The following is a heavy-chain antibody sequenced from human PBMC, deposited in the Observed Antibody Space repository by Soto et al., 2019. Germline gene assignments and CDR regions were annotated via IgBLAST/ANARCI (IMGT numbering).Heavy chain of an antibody. CDR2: ISGSGGST. CDR1: GFTFSSLA. D-gene: IGHD3-3*01. Sequence: GGSLRLPCAASGFTFSSLAMSWVRQAPGEGLEWVPAISGSGGSTYYADSVKGRFTISRDNSKNTLYLQMNSLRAEDTAVYYCAKARAQYYDFWSGYPVDYWGQGTLVTVSS. J-gene: IGHJ4*02. CDR3: AKARAQYYDFWSGYPVDY. V-gene: IGHV3-23*01.